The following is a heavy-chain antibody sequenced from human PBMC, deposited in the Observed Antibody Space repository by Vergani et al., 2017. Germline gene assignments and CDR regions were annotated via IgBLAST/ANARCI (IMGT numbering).Heavy chain of an antibody. J-gene: IGHJ6*03. CDR1: GFTFSSYG. Sequence: QVQLVESGGGVVQPGRSLRLSCAASGFTFSSYGMHWVRQAPGKGLEWVAVISYDGSNKYYADSVKGRFTISRDNSKNTLYLQMNSLRAEDTAVYYCAKALLAYYYYYMDVWGKGTTVTVSS. CDR2: ISYDGSNK. V-gene: IGHV3-30*18. CDR3: AKALLAYYYYYMDV.